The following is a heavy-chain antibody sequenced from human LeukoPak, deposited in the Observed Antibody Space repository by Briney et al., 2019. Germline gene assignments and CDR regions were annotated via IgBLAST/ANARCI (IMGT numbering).Heavy chain of an antibody. Sequence: GGSLRLSCAGSGFTFSSYWMSWVRQAPGKELEGVAHIKQDGSEKYYVDSVKGRFTISRDNAKNSLYLQMNSLRAEDTAVHYCARDYNFWSGPKGNGDAFDIWGQGTMVTVSS. CDR2: IKQDGSEK. D-gene: IGHD3-3*01. J-gene: IGHJ3*02. V-gene: IGHV3-7*01. CDR1: GFTFSSYW. CDR3: ARDYNFWSGPKGNGDAFDI.